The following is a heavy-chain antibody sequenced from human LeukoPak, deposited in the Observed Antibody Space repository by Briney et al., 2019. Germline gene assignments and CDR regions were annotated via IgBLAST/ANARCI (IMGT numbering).Heavy chain of an antibody. CDR1: GDFISNNHW. D-gene: IGHD3-10*01. CDR2: IFHSGST. CDR3: AVVRGEIDY. V-gene: IGHV4-4*02. J-gene: IGHJ4*02. Sequence: SETLSLTCAVSGDFISNNHWWSWVRQPPGKELELIGEIFHSGSTNYNPSLESRVTISVDKSNNHFSLKLNSVTTADTAVYYCAVVRGEIDYWGQGTLVTVSS.